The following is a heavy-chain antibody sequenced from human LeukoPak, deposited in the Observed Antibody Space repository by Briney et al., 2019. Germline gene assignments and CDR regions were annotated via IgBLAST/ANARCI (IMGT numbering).Heavy chain of an antibody. CDR3: ARESDSSSWYDY. V-gene: IGHV1-2*04. D-gene: IGHD6-13*01. J-gene: IGHJ4*02. CDR2: INPNSGGK. CDR1: GYTFTGYY. Sequence: ASVKVSCKASGYTFTGYYMHWVRQAPGQGLEWMGWINPNSGGKNYAQKFQGWVTITRDTSISTAYMELSRLRSDDTAVYYCARESDSSSWYDYWGQGTLVTVSS.